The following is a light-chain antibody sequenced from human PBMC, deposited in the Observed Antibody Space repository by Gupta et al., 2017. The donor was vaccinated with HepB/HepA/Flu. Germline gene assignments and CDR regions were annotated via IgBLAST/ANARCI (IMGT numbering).Light chain of an antibody. V-gene: IGKV1-39*01. J-gene: IGKJ3*01. CDR1: QSISSY. Sequence: DIQMTQSPSSLSASVGDRVTITCRASQSISSYLNWYQQKPGQAPKLLIYAASSLQSGVPSRFSGSGSGTDFTLTISSLQPEDFAIYYCQQSYSTPVTFGQGTXVDIK. CDR3: QQSYSTPVT. CDR2: AAS.